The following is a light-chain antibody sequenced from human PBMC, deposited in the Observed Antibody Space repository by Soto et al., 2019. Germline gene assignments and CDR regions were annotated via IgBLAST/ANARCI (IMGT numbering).Light chain of an antibody. J-gene: IGKJ2*01. Sequence: EIVLTQSPDTLSLSPGETATLSCRTSQSVSSSYLAWYQQTPGQAPRLLIYGASSRATGIPDRFSGSGSGTDFTLTISRLEPGDFAVYYCQHYGTSSYTFGQGNKVEI. CDR2: GAS. CDR3: QHYGTSSYT. V-gene: IGKV3-20*01. CDR1: QSVSSSY.